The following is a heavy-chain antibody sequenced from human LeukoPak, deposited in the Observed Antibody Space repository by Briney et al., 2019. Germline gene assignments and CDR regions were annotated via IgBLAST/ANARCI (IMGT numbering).Heavy chain of an antibody. J-gene: IGHJ4*02. CDR1: GFTVSSNY. Sequence: GGSLRLSCAASGFTVSSNYMSWVRQAPGKGLEWVSIISGSGGSTYYADSVKGRFTISRDNSKTTLYLQMSSLRAEDTAVYYCAKAYCTGGSCYSPDYWGQGTLVTVSS. V-gene: IGHV3-23*01. CDR3: AKAYCTGGSCYSPDY. D-gene: IGHD2-15*01. CDR2: ISGSGGST.